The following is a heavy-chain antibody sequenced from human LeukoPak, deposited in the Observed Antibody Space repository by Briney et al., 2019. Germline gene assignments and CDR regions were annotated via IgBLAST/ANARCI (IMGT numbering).Heavy chain of an antibody. CDR3: ARYLETRWFDP. V-gene: IGHV4-59*01. CDR2: IYYSGST. J-gene: IGHJ5*02. Sequence: PSKTLSLTCTVSGGSISSYYWSWIRQPPGKGLEWIGYIYYSGSTNYNPSLKSRVTISVDTSKNQFSLKLSSVTAADTAVYYCARYLETRWFDPWGQGTLVTVSS. CDR1: GGSISSYY. D-gene: IGHD3-16*02.